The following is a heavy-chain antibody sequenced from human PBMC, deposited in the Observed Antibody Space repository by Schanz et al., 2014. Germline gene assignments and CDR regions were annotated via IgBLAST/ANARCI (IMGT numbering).Heavy chain of an antibody. CDR3: ARESVSRTRWFDP. D-gene: IGHD3-3*01. CDR2: ISPSSGGT. J-gene: IGHJ5*02. V-gene: IGHV1-2*06. CDR1: GYTFTNHY. Sequence: QVQLVQSGAEVVEPGASVKVSCKASGYTFTNHYLHWVRQAPGQGLEWMGRISPSSGGTNYAQNFQGRVTMTNDTSINTVYMELSTLTSDDTAVYYCARESVSRTRWFDPWGQGTLVTVSS.